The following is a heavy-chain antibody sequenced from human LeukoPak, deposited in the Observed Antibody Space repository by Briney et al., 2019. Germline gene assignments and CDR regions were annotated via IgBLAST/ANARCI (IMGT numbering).Heavy chain of an antibody. CDR3: ARVRPVTGGYFDY. V-gene: IGHV4-4*07. CDR1: GGSISSYY. CDR2: IHTSGST. D-gene: IGHD1-26*01. J-gene: IGHJ4*02. Sequence: SETLSLICTVSGGSISSYYWSWIRQPAGKGLEWTGRIHTSGSTNYNPSLKSRVTISVDTSKNQFSLKLSSVTAADTAVYYCARVRPVTGGYFDYWGQGTLVTVSS.